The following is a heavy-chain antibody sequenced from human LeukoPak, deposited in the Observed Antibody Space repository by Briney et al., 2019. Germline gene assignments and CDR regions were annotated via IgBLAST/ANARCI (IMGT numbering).Heavy chain of an antibody. V-gene: IGHV3-74*01. D-gene: IGHD5-18*01. CDR2: INSDGSST. CDR3: ARDAGYKKDY. CDR1: TRYFTNYW. Sequence: PGGSLRLSCTASTRYFTNYWMHWVRQAPGKGLVWVSAINSDGSSTNYADSVKGRFTISRDNAKNTLYLQMNSLRAEDTAVYYCARDAGYKKDYWGQGTLVTVSS. J-gene: IGHJ4*02.